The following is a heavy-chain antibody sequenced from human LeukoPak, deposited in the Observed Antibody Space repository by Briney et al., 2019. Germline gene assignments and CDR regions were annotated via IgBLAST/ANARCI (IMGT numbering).Heavy chain of an antibody. D-gene: IGHD6-13*01. J-gene: IGHJ4*02. Sequence: PGRSLGLSCAASGFTFSSYAMHWVRQAPGKGLEWVSAISGSGGSTYYADSVKGRFTISRDNSKNSLYLQMNSLRAEDTAVYYCASSIVAAGTSPFDYWGQGTLVTVSS. CDR3: ASSIVAAGTSPFDY. V-gene: IGHV3-23*01. CDR1: GFTFSSYA. CDR2: ISGSGGST.